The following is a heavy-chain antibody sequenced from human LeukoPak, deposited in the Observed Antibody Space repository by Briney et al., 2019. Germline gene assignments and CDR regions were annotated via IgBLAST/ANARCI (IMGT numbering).Heavy chain of an antibody. CDR3: ATYDYGDLDAFDI. D-gene: IGHD4-17*01. CDR2: IYYSGST. Sequence: SETLSLTCTVSGGSISSGDYYWSWIRQPPGKGLEWIGYIYYSGSTYYNPSLKSRVTISVDTSKNQFSLRLSSTAADTAVYYCATYDYGDLDAFDIWGQGTMVTVSS. CDR1: GGSISSGDYY. V-gene: IGHV4-30-4*08. J-gene: IGHJ3*02.